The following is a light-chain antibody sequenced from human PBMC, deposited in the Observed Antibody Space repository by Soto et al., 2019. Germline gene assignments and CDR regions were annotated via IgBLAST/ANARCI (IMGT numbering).Light chain of an antibody. CDR2: GAS. Sequence: EIVLTQSPGTLSLSPAERATLSCRASQSVSSSYSAWYQQKPGQAPRLLIYGASSRATGIPDRFSGSGSGTDFTLTISRLEPEDFVVYYCQQYGSSPRTFGQGTKV. V-gene: IGKV3-20*01. CDR1: QSVSSSY. CDR3: QQYGSSPRT. J-gene: IGKJ1*01.